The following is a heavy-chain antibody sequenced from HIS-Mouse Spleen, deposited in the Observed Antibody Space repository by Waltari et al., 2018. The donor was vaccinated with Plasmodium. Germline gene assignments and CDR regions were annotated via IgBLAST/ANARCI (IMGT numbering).Heavy chain of an antibody. V-gene: IGHV3-21*01. D-gene: IGHD3-9*01. CDR2: MSSSSSYI. Sequence: EVQLLESGGGLINPGGSLRLSCAASGLPFSILSMNWLRQAPGKGLEWVSSMSSSSSYIYDADSVKGRFTISRDNAKNSLYLQMNSLRAEDTAVYYCAREDILTGYYNDYWYFDLWGRGTLVTVSS. CDR1: GLPFSILS. J-gene: IGHJ2*01. CDR3: AREDILTGYYNDYWYFDL.